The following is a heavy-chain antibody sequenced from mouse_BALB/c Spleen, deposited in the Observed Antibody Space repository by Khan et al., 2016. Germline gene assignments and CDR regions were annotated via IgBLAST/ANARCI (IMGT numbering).Heavy chain of an antibody. Sequence: EVQLLETGGGLVQPGGSRGLSCEGSGFTFSGFWMSWVRQTPGKTLEWIGDINSDGSAINYAPSIKDRFTIFRDNDKSTLYLQMSNVRSEDTATYFGMRYSSYGYYDVWGAGTTVTVSS. CDR3: MRYSSYGYYDV. J-gene: IGHJ1*01. CDR1: GFTFSGFW. D-gene: IGHD1-1*01. V-gene: IGHV11-2*02. CDR2: INSDGSAI.